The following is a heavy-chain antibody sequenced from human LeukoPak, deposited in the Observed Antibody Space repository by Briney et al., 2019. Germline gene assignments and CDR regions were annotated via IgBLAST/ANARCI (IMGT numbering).Heavy chain of an antibody. J-gene: IGHJ6*02. V-gene: IGHV3-48*02. D-gene: IGHD1-26*01. CDR2: ISSGGSTI. Sequence: GGSPRLSCAASGFIFGDYNMNWVRQAPGKGLEWVSYISSGGSTIYYAGTVKGRFTISRDNARNSLYLQMNGLTDEDTAVYYCARDSVGATLYYYGMDVWGQGTTVTVSS. CDR3: ARDSVGATLYYYGMDV. CDR1: GFIFGDYN.